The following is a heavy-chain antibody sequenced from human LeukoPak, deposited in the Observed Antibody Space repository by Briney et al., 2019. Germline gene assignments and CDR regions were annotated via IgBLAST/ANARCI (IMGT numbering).Heavy chain of an antibody. CDR3: ARDSLPSSGYGFISY. D-gene: IGHD3-22*01. Sequence: GASVXXXXXXXXXTFSSYXXXWVRQAXGQGVXGXGXIIPIFGTANYAQKFQGRVTITTDESTSTDYMELSSLRSEDTAVYYCARDSLPSSGYGFISYWGQGTLVTVSS. CDR2: IIPIFGTA. J-gene: IGHJ4*02. V-gene: IGHV1-69*05. CDR1: XXTFSSYX.